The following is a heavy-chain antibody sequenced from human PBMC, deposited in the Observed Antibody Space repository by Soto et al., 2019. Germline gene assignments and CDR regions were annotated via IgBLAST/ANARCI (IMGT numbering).Heavy chain of an antibody. V-gene: IGHV3-23*01. CDR1: GFTIAAHA. D-gene: IGHD1-26*01. J-gene: IGHJ4*02. CDR3: VPVSSGTAGEDC. Sequence: GGSLRLSCAASGFTIAAHAMTWVRQAPGKGLEWVSSISESGDITFYAESVRGRFTISRDNSKNMLFLQLSSLRVEDTAMYYCVPVSSGTAGEDCWGQGTLVTVSS. CDR2: ISESGDIT.